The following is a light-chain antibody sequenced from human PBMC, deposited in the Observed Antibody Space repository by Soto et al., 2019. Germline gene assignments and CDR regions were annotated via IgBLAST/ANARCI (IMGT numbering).Light chain of an antibody. Sequence: IVLTQSPGTLSLSPGERATLSCRASQSVSSSYLAWYQQKPGQAPRLLSYGASSRATGIPDRFSGSGSGTDFTLTISSLKPEDFATYYCQQSYSTPRTFGQGTKVDIK. CDR2: GAS. V-gene: IGKV3-20*01. CDR1: QSVSSSY. J-gene: IGKJ1*01. CDR3: QQSYSTPRT.